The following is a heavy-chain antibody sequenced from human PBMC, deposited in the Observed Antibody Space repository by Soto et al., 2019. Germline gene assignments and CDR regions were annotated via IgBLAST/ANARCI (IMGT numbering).Heavy chain of an antibody. CDR1: GGSFSTSG. D-gene: IGHD6-19*01. CDR2: IVPMYNTP. V-gene: IGHV1-69*01. Sequence: QVQLVQSGAEVKKPGSSVKVSCRDSGGSFSTSGINWVRQAPGEGLEWVGGIVPMYNTPVYARKFQGRVTITAVESTTTDYMELTTLASDDTAVYFCARERGHRPVAGSDAFDLWGQGTMVTVSS. J-gene: IGHJ3*01. CDR3: ARERGHRPVAGSDAFDL.